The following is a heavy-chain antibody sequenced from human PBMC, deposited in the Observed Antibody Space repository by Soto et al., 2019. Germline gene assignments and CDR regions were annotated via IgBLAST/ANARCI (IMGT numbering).Heavy chain of an antibody. Sequence: QVQLQESGPGLVKSSGTLSLTCAVSGVSISSSHWWTWVRQPPGKGLEWIGEIHYSGTTNYNPPLVGRVTISADKSKNQFSLNLSSMTAADTAIYYCSRCAYGSYTFGIDVWRQGTTVTVSS. CDR2: IHYSGTT. CDR3: SRCAYGSYTFGIDV. CDR1: GVSISSSHW. V-gene: IGHV4-4*02. D-gene: IGHD3-3*01. J-gene: IGHJ6*02.